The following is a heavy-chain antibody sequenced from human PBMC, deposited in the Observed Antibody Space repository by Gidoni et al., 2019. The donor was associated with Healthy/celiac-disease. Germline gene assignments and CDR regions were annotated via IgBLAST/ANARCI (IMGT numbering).Heavy chain of an antibody. Sequence: QVQLQQWGAGLLKPSETLSLTCAVYGGSFSGYYWSWIRQPPGKGLEWIGEINHSGSTNYNPSLKSRVTISVDTSKNQFSLKLSSVTAADTAVYYCARGYCSSTSCQMYHYWGQGTLVTVSS. CDR1: GGSFSGYY. D-gene: IGHD2-2*01. CDR2: INHSGST. CDR3: ARGYCSSTSCQMYHY. J-gene: IGHJ4*02. V-gene: IGHV4-34*01.